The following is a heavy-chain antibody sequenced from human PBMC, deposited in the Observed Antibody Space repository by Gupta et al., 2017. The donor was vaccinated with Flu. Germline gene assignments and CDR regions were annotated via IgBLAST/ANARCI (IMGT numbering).Heavy chain of an antibody. V-gene: IGHV4-34*01. CDR1: GGSFRGYY. CDR2: INHSGST. J-gene: IGHJ6*02. Sequence: QVQLQQWGAGLLKPSETLSLTCAVYGGSFRGYYWSWIRQPPGKGLEWIGEINHSGSTNYNPSLKSRVTISVDTSKNQFSLKLSSVTAADTAVYYCARGYCSSTSCQQYYYYYGMDVWGQGTTVTVSS. D-gene: IGHD2-2*01. CDR3: ARGYCSSTSCQQYYYYYGMDV.